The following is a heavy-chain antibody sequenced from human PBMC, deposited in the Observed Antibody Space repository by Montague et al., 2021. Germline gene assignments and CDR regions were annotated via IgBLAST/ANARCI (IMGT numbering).Heavy chain of an antibody. V-gene: IGHV4-4*07. CDR3: ARVPVTAAGAVDC. Sequence: SETLSLTCSVSGGSISSHYWNWIRQPPGKGLEWIGHIYVSGSTKYNPSLQGRVTMSVDTSKNQFSLNLTSVTAADTAVYYCARVPVTAAGAVDCWGPGTLVIVSS. D-gene: IGHD2-8*02. CDR2: IYVSGST. J-gene: IGHJ4*02. CDR1: GGSISSHY.